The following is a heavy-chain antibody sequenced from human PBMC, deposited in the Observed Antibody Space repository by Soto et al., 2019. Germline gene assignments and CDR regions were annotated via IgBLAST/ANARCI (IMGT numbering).Heavy chain of an antibody. D-gene: IGHD3-10*01. V-gene: IGHV1-18*01. CDR3: ASGSYYYYYMDV. CDR2: ISAYNGNT. CDR1: GYTFTSYG. Sequence: GASVKVSCKASGYTFTSYGITWVRQAPGQGLEWMGWISAYNGNTNYAQKLQGRVIMTTDTSTSTAYMELRSLRSDDTAVYYCASGSYYYYYMDVWGKGTTVTVSS. J-gene: IGHJ6*03.